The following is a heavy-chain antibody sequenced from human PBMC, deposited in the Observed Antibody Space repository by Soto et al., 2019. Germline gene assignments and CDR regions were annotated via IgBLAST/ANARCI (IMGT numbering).Heavy chain of an antibody. CDR3: AREGPAPYYYYGMDV. CDR2: ISGYNGNT. J-gene: IGHJ6*02. Sequence: QVQLVQSRGEVKKPGASVKVSCKTSGYSFTTYGISWVRQAPGQGLEWMGWISGYNGNTNYAQNPQGRVTMTTDTSTSTAYMELRSLRSHDTAVYYCAREGPAPYYYYGMDVWGQGSTVTVSS. V-gene: IGHV1-18*01. CDR1: GYSFTTYG.